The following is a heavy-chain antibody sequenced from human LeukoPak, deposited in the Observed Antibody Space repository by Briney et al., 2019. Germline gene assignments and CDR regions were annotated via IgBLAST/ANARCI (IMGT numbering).Heavy chain of an antibody. CDR3: ARDGGYCSGGSCSNY. Sequence: GSSVKVSCKASGGTFSSYAISWVRQAPGQGLEWMGGIIPIFGTANYAQKFQGGVTITADESTSTAYMELSSLRSEDTAVYYCARDGGYCSGGSCSNYWGQGTLVTVSS. J-gene: IGHJ4*02. CDR2: IIPIFGTA. V-gene: IGHV1-69*01. CDR1: GGTFSSYA. D-gene: IGHD2-15*01.